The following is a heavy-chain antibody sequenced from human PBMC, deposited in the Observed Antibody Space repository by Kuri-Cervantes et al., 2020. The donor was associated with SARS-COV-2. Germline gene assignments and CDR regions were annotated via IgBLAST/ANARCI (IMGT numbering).Heavy chain of an antibody. Sequence: GGSLKISCAASGFTFSSYGMHWVRQAPGKGLEWVAVISYDGSSKYYADSVKGRFTISRDNSKNTLYLQMNSLRAEDTAVYYCAKDRDCSGGSCYDYYYYGMDVWGQGTTVTVSS. V-gene: IGHV3-30*18. CDR2: ISYDGSSK. CDR3: AKDRDCSGGSCYDYYYYGMDV. CDR1: GFTFSSYG. D-gene: IGHD2-15*01. J-gene: IGHJ6*02.